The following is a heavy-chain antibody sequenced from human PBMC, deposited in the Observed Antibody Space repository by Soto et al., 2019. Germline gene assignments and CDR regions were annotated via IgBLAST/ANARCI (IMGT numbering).Heavy chain of an antibody. CDR1: GASMNSYH. CDR2: IHSSGST. Sequence: SETLSLTCTVSGASMNSYHWSWIRQPAGKGLEWTGHIHSSGSTNYNPSLKSRVTMSVDTSKNQFSLRLMSLTAADTAVYYCARDQGVAAAGITRFDPWGQGSLVTVSS. D-gene: IGHD6-13*01. CDR3: ARDQGVAAAGITRFDP. J-gene: IGHJ5*02. V-gene: IGHV4-4*07.